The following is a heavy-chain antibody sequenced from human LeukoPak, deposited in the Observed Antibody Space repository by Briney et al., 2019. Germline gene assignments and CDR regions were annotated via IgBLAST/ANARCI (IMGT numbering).Heavy chain of an antibody. V-gene: IGHV3-11*01. J-gene: IGHJ4*02. Sequence: GGSLRLSCAASGFTFSDYYMSWIRQAPGKGLEWVSYISSSGSTIYYADSVKGRFTISRDNAKNSLYLQMNSLRAEDTAVYYCARTSDHGGNARVLDYWGQGTLVTVSS. D-gene: IGHD4-23*01. CDR2: ISSSGSTI. CDR3: ARTSDHGGNARVLDY. CDR1: GFTFSDYY.